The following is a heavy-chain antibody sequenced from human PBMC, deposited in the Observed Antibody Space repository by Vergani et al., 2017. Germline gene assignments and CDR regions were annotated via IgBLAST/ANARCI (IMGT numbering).Heavy chain of an antibody. CDR3: ARGRSTLTESELGLVYYYYYGMDV. V-gene: IGHV3-33*01. D-gene: IGHD1-7*01. Sequence: QVQLVESGGGVVQPGRSLRLSCAASGFTFSSYGMHWVRQAPGKGLEWVAVIWYDGSNKYYADSVKGRFTISRDNSKNTLYLQMNSLRAEDTAVYYCARGRSTLTESELGLVYYYYYGMDVWGQGTTVTVSS. CDR1: GFTFSSYG. J-gene: IGHJ6*02. CDR2: IWYDGSNK.